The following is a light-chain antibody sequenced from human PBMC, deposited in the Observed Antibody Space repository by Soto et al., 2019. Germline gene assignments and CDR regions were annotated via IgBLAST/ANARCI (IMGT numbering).Light chain of an antibody. V-gene: IGLV2-14*01. CDR2: DVS. CDR1: SGDVGGYNY. Sequence: QSALTQPASVSGSPGQLITISCTGTSGDVGGYNYVSWYQQHPGKAPKLMIYDVSNRPSGVSNRFSGSKSGNTASLTISGLQAEDEADYYCSSYTSSSTYVFGTGTKLTVL. J-gene: IGLJ1*01. CDR3: SSYTSSSTYV.